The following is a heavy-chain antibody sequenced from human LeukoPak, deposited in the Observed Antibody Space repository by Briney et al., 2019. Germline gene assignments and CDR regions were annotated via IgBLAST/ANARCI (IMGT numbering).Heavy chain of an antibody. CDR2: IYYSGST. Sequence: NPSETLSLTCTVSGGSISWSSYYWGRLRQPPGKGLEWIGSIYYSGSTYYNPSLKSRLTISVDTSKNQFSLKLSSVTAADTAVYYCARDSITIFGVVILLDYWGQGTQVTVSS. V-gene: IGHV4-39*07. CDR3: ARDSITIFGVVILLDY. D-gene: IGHD3-3*01. J-gene: IGHJ4*02. CDR1: GGSISWSSYY.